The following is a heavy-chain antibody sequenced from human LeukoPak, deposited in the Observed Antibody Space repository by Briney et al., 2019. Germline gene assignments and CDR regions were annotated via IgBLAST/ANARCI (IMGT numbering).Heavy chain of an antibody. Sequence: GGSLRLSCAASGFTFDYYWMTWVRQAPGKGLEWLANIKESGSEKYYVDSVKGRFTISRDNAKKSLYLQMNSLRAEDTAVYYCARSLDYNDAFDIWGQGTMVTVSS. CDR3: ARSLDYNDAFDI. J-gene: IGHJ3*02. CDR1: GFTFDYYW. V-gene: IGHV3-7*01. D-gene: IGHD4-11*01. CDR2: IKESGSEK.